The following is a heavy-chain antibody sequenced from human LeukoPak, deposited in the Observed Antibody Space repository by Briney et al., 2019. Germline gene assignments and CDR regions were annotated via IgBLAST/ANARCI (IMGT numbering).Heavy chain of an antibody. CDR2: INPNSGGT. CDR1: GYTFTGYY. V-gene: IGHV1-2*06. Sequence: ASVKVSCKASGYTFTGYYMHWVRQAPGRGLEWMGRINPNSGGTNYAQKFQGRVTMTRDTSISTAYMELSRLRPDDTAVYYCARAQGSGWGYNWFDPWGQGTLVTVSS. CDR3: ARAQGSGWGYNWFDP. J-gene: IGHJ5*02. D-gene: IGHD6-19*01.